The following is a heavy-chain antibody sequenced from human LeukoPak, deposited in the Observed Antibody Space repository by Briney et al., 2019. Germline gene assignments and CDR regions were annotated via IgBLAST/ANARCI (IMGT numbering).Heavy chain of an antibody. CDR2: IIPIFGTA. CDR3: ARVRYSNYQYYFDY. Sequence: ASVKVSCKASGGTFSSYAISWVQQAPGQGLEWMGGIIPIFGTANYAQKFQGRVTITADESTSTAYMELSSLRSDDTAVYYCARVRYSNYQYYFDYWAQGTLVTVSS. CDR1: GGTFSSYA. J-gene: IGHJ4*02. D-gene: IGHD4-11*01. V-gene: IGHV1-69*13.